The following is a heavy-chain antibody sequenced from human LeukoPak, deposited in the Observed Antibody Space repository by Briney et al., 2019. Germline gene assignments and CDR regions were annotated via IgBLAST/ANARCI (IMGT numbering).Heavy chain of an antibody. J-gene: IGHJ3*02. D-gene: IGHD1-1*01. CDR2: IYYSGST. CDR3: ARRNFDAFDI. V-gene: IGHV4-31*03. Sequence: SETLSLTCTVSGGSISSGGYYWSWIRQHPGKGLEWIGYIYYSGSTYYNPSLKSRVTISVDTSKNQFSLKLSSVTAADTAVYYCARRNFDAFDIWGQGTMVTVSS. CDR1: GGSISSGGYY.